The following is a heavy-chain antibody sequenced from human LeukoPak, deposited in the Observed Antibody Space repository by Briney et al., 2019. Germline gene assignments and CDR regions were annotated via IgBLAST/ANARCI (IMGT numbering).Heavy chain of an antibody. CDR3: ARDSSGYYYVDY. J-gene: IGHJ4*02. D-gene: IGHD3-22*01. CDR1: GGSFSGYY. V-gene: IGHV4-34*01. CDR2: INHSGST. Sequence: PSETLSLTCAVYGGSFSGYYWSWIRQPPGKGLEWIGEINHSGSTNYNPSLKSRVTISVDTSKNQFSLKLSSVTAADTAVYYCARDSSGYYYVDYWGQGTLVTVSS.